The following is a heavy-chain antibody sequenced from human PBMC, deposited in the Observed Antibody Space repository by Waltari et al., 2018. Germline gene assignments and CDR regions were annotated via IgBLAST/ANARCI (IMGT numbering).Heavy chain of an antibody. CDR2: ANQGETT. D-gene: IGHD3-16*01. V-gene: IGHV4-34*01. J-gene: IGHJ6*02. CDR1: GGSFTAFY. Sequence: QVQLQQWGAGLLKPSETLSLTCTVTGGSFTAFYWSWVRQPPGKGLEWIGDANQGETTQYSPSLRGRVSIAVDKSRNPFSLTLTSVTAADTAVYYCARGQGEGADVWAQGTAVTVS. CDR3: ARGQGEGADV.